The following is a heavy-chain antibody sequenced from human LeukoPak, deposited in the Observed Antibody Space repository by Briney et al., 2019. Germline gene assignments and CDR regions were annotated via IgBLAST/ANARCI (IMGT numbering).Heavy chain of an antibody. CDR1: GGSISSGDYY. J-gene: IGHJ5*02. CDR2: IYYSGST. Sequence: SQTLSLTCTVSGGSISSGDYYWSWIRQPPGKGLEWIGYIYYSGSTYYNPSLKSRVTISVDTSKNQFSLKLSSVTAADTAVYYCAGRHDYGDYSWFDPWGQGTLVTVSS. V-gene: IGHV4-30-4*01. CDR3: AGRHDYGDYSWFDP. D-gene: IGHD4-17*01.